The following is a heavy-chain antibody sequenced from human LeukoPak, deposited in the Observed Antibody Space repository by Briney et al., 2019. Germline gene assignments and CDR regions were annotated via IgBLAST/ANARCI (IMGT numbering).Heavy chain of an antibody. Sequence: ASVKVSCKASGYSFSSYGITWVRRAPGQRLEWMGWISAYNGNTKYAQKLQGRVTMTTDTSTSTAYMELRSLRSDDTAVYYCARCAREEDYYGSGSISQRYFDYWGQGTLVTVSS. V-gene: IGHV1-18*01. D-gene: IGHD3-10*01. CDR3: ARCAREEDYYGSGSISQRYFDY. CDR1: GYSFSSYG. CDR2: ISAYNGNT. J-gene: IGHJ4*02.